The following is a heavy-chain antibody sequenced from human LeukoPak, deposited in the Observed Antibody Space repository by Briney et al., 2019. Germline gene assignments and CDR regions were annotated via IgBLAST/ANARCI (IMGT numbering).Heavy chain of an antibody. Sequence: GASVKVSCKASGYTFTGYYIHWVRQAPGQGLEWMGWVDPGSGATKYAQKFQDRFTMTSDTSIRTAYMELISLTTDDTAVYYCARDQGRDNSGWYPYHDYWGQGNLVTVSS. D-gene: IGHD6-19*01. V-gene: IGHV1-2*02. CDR1: GYTFTGYY. CDR2: VDPGSGAT. CDR3: ARDQGRDNSGWYPYHDY. J-gene: IGHJ4*02.